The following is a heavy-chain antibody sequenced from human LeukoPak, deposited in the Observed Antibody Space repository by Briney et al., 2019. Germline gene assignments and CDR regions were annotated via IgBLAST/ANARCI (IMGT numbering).Heavy chain of an antibody. J-gene: IGHJ3*02. V-gene: IGHV1-8*01. Sequence: ASVKVSCKVSGNTFTSYDINWVRQAPGQGLEWMGWMNPNSGNTGYAQKFQGRVTMTRNTSISTAYMELSSLRSEDTAVYYCASNVAVAGAFDIWGQGTMVTVSS. CDR3: ASNVAVAGAFDI. CDR2: MNPNSGNT. CDR1: GNTFTSYD. D-gene: IGHD6-19*01.